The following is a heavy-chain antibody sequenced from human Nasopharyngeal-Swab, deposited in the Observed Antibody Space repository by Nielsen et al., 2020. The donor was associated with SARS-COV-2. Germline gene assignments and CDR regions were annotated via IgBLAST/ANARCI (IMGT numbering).Heavy chain of an antibody. V-gene: IGHV4-59*11. Sequence: SETLSLPCTVSDVSITSQYWRWIPHPPGKGLECLGYRSHNSGTSYTPSLKSRVTMFMDTSKNQFSLRLTSVTAADTAVYYCAKEGATGWFDPCGQGTLVTVSS. J-gene: IGHJ5*02. CDR2: RSHNSGT. CDR3: AKEGATGWFDP. CDR1: DVSITSQY.